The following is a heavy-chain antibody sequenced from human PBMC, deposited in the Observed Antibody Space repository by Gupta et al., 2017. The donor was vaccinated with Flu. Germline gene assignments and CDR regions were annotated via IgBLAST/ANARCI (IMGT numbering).Heavy chain of an antibody. CDR3: AGGDDSYDGSAYRDAFDI. Sequence: PLPDSGPGLLKPSSTLSLTCTVSAGSVSSGSLFWGWVRRPPGKGLVWIGSIYCSADTYYSPPLGGRVNITVDTSKVQVSLYRTSVTAADSAVYYWAGGDDSYDGSAYRDAFDIWGQGTGGT. CDR2: IYCSADT. D-gene: IGHD3-22*01. V-gene: IGHV4-39*01. J-gene: IGHJ3*02. CDR1: AGSVSSGSLF.